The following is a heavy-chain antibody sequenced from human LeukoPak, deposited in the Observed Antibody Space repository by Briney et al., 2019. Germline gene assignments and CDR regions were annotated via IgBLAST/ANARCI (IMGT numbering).Heavy chain of an antibody. CDR1: GFTFSSYW. D-gene: IGHD3-22*01. V-gene: IGHV3-74*01. Sequence: GGSLRLSCAASGFTFSSYWMHWVRQAPGKGQVWVSRINSDGSSTSYADSVKGRFTISRDNSKNTLYLQMNSLRAEDTAVYYCARAEYDSSLGFDHWGQGTLVTVSS. J-gene: IGHJ4*02. CDR2: INSDGSST. CDR3: ARAEYDSSLGFDH.